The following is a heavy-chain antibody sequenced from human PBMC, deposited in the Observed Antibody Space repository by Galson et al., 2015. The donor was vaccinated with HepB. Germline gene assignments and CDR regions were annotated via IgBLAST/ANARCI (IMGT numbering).Heavy chain of an antibody. V-gene: IGHV1-69*06. J-gene: IGHJ6*02. CDR2: IIPIFGTA. CDR3: ARKEEATGDYYGMDV. CDR1: GGTFSSYA. Sequence: SVKVSCKASGGTFSSYAISWVRQAPGQGLEWMGGIIPIFGTANYAQEFQGRVTITADKSTSTAYMELSSLRSEDTAVYYCARKEEATGDYYGMDVWGQGTTVTVSS. D-gene: IGHD1-26*01.